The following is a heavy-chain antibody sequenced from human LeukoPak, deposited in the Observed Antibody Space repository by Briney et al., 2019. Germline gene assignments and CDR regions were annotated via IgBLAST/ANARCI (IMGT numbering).Heavy chain of an antibody. Sequence: PGGSLRLACAAYGFTFSSYSMNWVRQAPGEGLEWVSSISSSSSYIYYADSVKGRFTISRDNAKNSLYLQMNSLRAEDTAVYYCASGGRGDYFDYWGQGTLVTVSP. CDR3: ASGGRGDYFDY. CDR2: ISSSSSYI. D-gene: IGHD5-24*01. J-gene: IGHJ4*02. CDR1: GFTFSSYS. V-gene: IGHV3-21*01.